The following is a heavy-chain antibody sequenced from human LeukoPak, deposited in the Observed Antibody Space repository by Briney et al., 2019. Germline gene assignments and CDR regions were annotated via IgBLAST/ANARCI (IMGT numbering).Heavy chain of an antibody. Sequence: GGSLRLSCSVSGVTFRNYGMHWVRQAPGKGLEWVALISSDGIDKLYGASVKGRFTISRDNSKSTLYLQMNSLTAEVTGVYYCTTKVMRGNLGDDYDDWGQGTLVTVSS. V-gene: IGHV3-30*03. CDR1: GVTFRNYG. CDR3: TTKVMRGNLGDDYDD. D-gene: IGHD5-12*01. J-gene: IGHJ4*02. CDR2: ISSDGIDK.